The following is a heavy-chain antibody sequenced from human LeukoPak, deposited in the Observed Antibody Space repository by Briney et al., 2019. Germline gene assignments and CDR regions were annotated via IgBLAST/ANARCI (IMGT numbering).Heavy chain of an antibody. CDR2: ISGSGDRT. D-gene: IGHD6-13*01. V-gene: IGHV3-23*01. CDR1: GFSFANSV. CDR3: AIREPIGY. Sequence: GGSLRLSCAASGFSFANSVISWIRRAPGKGPEWVSAISGSGDRTDYADPVRGRFTISRDNSKSTLYLQMNSLRVEDTAIYYCAIREPIGYWGQGSLVAVSS. J-gene: IGHJ4*02.